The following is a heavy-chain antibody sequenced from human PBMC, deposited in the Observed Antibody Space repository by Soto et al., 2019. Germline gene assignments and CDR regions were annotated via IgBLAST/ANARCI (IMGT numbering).Heavy chain of an antibody. Sequence: GGSLRLSCAASGFTFSSYDMHWVRQATGKGLEWVSAIGTAGDPYYPGSVKGRFTISRENAKNSLYLQMNSLRAGDTAVYYCARATRYCSGGSCYPYGMDVWGQGTTVTVSS. D-gene: IGHD2-15*01. J-gene: IGHJ6*02. V-gene: IGHV3-13*05. CDR1: GFTFSSYD. CDR3: ARATRYCSGGSCYPYGMDV. CDR2: IGTAGDP.